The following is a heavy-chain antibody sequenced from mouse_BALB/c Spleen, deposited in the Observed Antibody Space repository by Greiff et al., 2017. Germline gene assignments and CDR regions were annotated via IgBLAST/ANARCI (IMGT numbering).Heavy chain of an antibody. CDR1: GFTFSSFG. CDR2: ISSGSSTI. CDR3: ARGGIYGNYAMDY. J-gene: IGHJ2*01. D-gene: IGHD2-1*01. Sequence: EVMLVESGGGLVQPGGSRKLSCAASGFTFSSFGMHWVRQAPEKGLEWVAYISSGSSTIYYADTVKGRFTISRDNPKNTLFLQMTSLRSEDTAMYYCARGGIYGNYAMDYWGQGTTLTVSS. V-gene: IGHV5-17*02.